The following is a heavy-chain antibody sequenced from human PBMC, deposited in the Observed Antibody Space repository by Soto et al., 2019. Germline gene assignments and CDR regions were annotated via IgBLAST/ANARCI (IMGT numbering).Heavy chain of an antibody. Sequence: PSETLSLTCTVSGGSISSGDYYWSWIRQPPGKGLEWIGYIYYSGSTYYNPSLKSRVTISVDTSKNQFSLKLSSVTAADTAVYYCARVSTTVTTFYYYYGMDVWGQGTAVTVSS. CDR1: GGSISSGDYY. J-gene: IGHJ6*02. CDR2: IYYSGST. D-gene: IGHD4-4*01. V-gene: IGHV4-30-4*01. CDR3: ARVSTTVTTFYYYYGMDV.